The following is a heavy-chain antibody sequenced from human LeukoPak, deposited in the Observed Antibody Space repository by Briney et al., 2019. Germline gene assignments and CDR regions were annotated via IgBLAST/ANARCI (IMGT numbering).Heavy chain of an antibody. CDR1: GFTFGYNA. V-gene: IGHV3-49*03. Sequence: RTLTLSCTASGFTFGYNAMTSFTQAPGKGMEWVGFIRSKTYGGATEYAASVKGRFTISRDDSKSIEYKQMNSLKTEDTAVYFCTRRGYCSGTSCFFWFDPWGQGTLVTVSS. CDR3: TRRGYCSGTSCFFWFDP. J-gene: IGHJ5*02. D-gene: IGHD2-15*01. CDR2: IRSKTYGGAT.